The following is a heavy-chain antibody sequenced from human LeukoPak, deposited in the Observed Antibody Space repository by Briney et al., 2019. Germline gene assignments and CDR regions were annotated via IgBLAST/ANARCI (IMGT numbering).Heavy chain of an antibody. J-gene: IGHJ4*02. CDR2: ISAYNGNT. CDR3: ARARGRSLITTIDY. CDR1: GYTFTSYG. V-gene: IGHV1-18*01. Sequence: ASVKVSCKASGYTFTSYGISWVRQAPGQGLEWMGWISAYNGNTNYAQRLQGRVTMTTDTSTSTTYMELRSLRSDDTAVYYCARARGRSLITTIDYWGQGTLVTVSS. D-gene: IGHD3-22*01.